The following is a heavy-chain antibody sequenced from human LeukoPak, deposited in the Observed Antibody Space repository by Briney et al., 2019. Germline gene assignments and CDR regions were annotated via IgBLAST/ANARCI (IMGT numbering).Heavy chain of an antibody. Sequence: PGGSLRLSCAASGFTFSSYEMNWVRQAPGKGLEWVSYISSSGSTIYYADSVKGRFTISRDNAKNSLYLQMNSLRAEDTAVYYCAIALLSKTMVRGEPWGQGTLVTVSS. V-gene: IGHV3-48*03. D-gene: IGHD3-10*01. CDR1: GFTFSSYE. CDR2: ISSSGSTI. CDR3: AIALLSKTMVRGEP. J-gene: IGHJ4*02.